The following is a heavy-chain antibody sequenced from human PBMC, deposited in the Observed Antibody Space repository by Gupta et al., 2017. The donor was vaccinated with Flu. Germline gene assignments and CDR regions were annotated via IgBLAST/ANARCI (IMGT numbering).Heavy chain of an antibody. CDR2: IYYNGTT. J-gene: IGHJ4*02. D-gene: IGHD6-6*01. CDR1: SISDSNSD. CDR3: ARESSGSSFFS. Sequence: SISDSNSDSVWIRHPPENGLYWICSIYYNGTTYSSPSRKSRLTIAVDTSKNKFSLNLRSVTAADTAVYYCARESSGSSFFSWGQGTLVTVSS. V-gene: IGHV4-39*01.